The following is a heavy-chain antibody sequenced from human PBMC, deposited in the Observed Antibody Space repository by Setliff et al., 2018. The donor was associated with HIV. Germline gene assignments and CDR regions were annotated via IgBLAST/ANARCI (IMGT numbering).Heavy chain of an antibody. Sequence: SETLSLTCAVSGDSINKYYWSWIRQPPGKGLEWLGYIYISGITNYNPSLKGRVTMSLDTSRNQFSLQLTSVTAADTAVYYCAGHFYYSGSGIWAGLDSRGQGTLVTVSS. J-gene: IGHJ4*02. CDR3: AGHFYYSGSGIWAGLDS. CDR2: IYISGIT. CDR1: GDSINKYY. V-gene: IGHV4-4*09. D-gene: IGHD3-10*01.